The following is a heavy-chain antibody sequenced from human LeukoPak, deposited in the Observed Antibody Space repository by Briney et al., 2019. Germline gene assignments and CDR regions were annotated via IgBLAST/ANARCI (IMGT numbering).Heavy chain of an antibody. D-gene: IGHD5-12*01. CDR1: GFSFSAAW. Sequence: PGGSLRLSCEASGFSFSAAWMTWVRQAPGKGLEWVVTIKNDGSDKYYVDSVKGRFTLSRDNAKNLVYLQMNSLRVEDTAVYYCVNLGYSDGGQGTLVTVSS. V-gene: IGHV3-7*01. CDR2: IKNDGSDK. J-gene: IGHJ4*02. CDR3: VNLGYSD.